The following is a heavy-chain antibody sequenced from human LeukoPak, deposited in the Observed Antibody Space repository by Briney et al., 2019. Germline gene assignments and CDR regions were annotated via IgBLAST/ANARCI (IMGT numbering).Heavy chain of an antibody. D-gene: IGHD3-16*01. CDR3: ATKGDPYYYYGMDV. Sequence: GSLRLSCAASGFTFSSYSMNWVRRAPGKGLEWVSSISSSSSYIYYADSVKGRFTISRDNAKNSLYLQMNSLRAEDTAVYYCATKGDPYYYYGMDVWGQGTTVTVSS. CDR2: ISSSSSYI. CDR1: GFTFSSYS. V-gene: IGHV3-21*01. J-gene: IGHJ6*01.